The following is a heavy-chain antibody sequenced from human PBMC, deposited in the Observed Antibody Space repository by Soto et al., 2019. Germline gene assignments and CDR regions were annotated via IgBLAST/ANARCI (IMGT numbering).Heavy chain of an antibody. Sequence: GAAVKVSCKASGYTFTSDYMHWVRQAPGQGLEWMGRIKPSDGSTIYSQKFQGRFSVSRDTSTSTVYMELSSLRSEDTAVYYCAREVFGGVGATAYWGQGTQVTVSS. J-gene: IGHJ4*02. CDR1: GYTFTSDY. CDR3: AREVFGGVGATAY. CDR2: IKPSDGST. V-gene: IGHV1-46*01. D-gene: IGHD1-26*01.